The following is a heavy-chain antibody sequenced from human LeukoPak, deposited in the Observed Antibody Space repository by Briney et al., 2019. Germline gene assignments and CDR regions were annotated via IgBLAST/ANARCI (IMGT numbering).Heavy chain of an antibody. CDR3: VASSGYLVGY. Sequence: GGSLRLSCAASGFTFSSCWMTWVRQAPGKGLEWVSVIYSGGSTYYADSVKGRCTISRDNSKNTLYLQMNSLRAEDTAVYYCVASSGYLVGYWGQGTLVTVSS. CDR1: GFTFSSCW. V-gene: IGHV3-66*01. CDR2: IYSGGST. J-gene: IGHJ4*02. D-gene: IGHD3-22*01.